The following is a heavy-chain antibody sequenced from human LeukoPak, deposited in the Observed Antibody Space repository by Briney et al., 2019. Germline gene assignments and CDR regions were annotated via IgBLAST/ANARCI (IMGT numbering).Heavy chain of an antibody. Sequence: SGGSLRLSCAASGFTFSSYAMHWVRQAPGKGLEWVANIKQDGSEKYYVDSVKGRFTMSRDNAKNSLYLQMNSLRAEDTAVYYCARAEAHYSGSYYGYWGQGTLVTVSS. CDR2: IKQDGSEK. V-gene: IGHV3-7*01. J-gene: IGHJ4*02. CDR1: GFTFSSYA. CDR3: ARAEAHYSGSYYGY. D-gene: IGHD1-26*01.